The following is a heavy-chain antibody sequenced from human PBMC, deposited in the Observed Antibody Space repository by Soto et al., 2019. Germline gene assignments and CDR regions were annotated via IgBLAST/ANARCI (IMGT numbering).Heavy chain of an antibody. CDR3: ARSGVGSGIYYYYYGMDV. D-gene: IGHD2-15*01. V-gene: IGHV1-69*13. CDR2: IIPIFGTA. J-gene: IGHJ6*02. CDR1: GGTFSSYA. Sequence: SVKVSCKASGGTFSSYAISWVRQAPGQGLEWMGGIIPIFGTANYAQKFQGRVTITADESTSTAYMELSSLRSEDTAVYYCARSGVGSGIYYYYYGMDVWGPATTVTVSS.